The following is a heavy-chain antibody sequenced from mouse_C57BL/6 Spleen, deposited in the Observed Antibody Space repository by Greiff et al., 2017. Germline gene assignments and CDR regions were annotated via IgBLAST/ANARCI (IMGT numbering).Heavy chain of an antibody. V-gene: IGHV1-69*01. CDR2: IDPSDSYT. Sequence: VQLQQPGAELVMPGASVKLSCKASGFTFTSYWMHWVKQRPGQGLEWIGEIDPSDSYTNYNQKFKGKSTLTVDKSSGTAYMQLSSLTSEDSAVYYCASCVDTGGFMDYWGQGTSVTVSS. CDR3: ASCVDTGGFMDY. J-gene: IGHJ4*01. CDR1: GFTFTSYW.